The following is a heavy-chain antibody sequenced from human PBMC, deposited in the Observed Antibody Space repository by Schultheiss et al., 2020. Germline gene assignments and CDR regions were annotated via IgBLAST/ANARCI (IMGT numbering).Heavy chain of an antibody. Sequence: GESLKISCAASGFSFSNSGMHWVRRAPGKGLEWVALIWNDGSNKYYAESVKGRFTISRDNAKNTLYLQMNSLRAEDTAVYYCARLGSSWTFDYWGQGALVTVSS. D-gene: IGHD6-13*01. CDR3: ARLGSSWTFDY. V-gene: IGHV3-33*08. J-gene: IGHJ4*02. CDR1: GFSFSNSG. CDR2: IWNDGSNK.